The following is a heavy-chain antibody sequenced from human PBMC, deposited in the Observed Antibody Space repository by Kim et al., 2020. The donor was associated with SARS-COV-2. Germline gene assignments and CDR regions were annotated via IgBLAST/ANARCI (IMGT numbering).Heavy chain of an antibody. CDR1: GGSISSYY. CDR2: IYYSGST. V-gene: IGHV4-59*01. CDR3: ARASYRFGDFKFDY. Sequence: SETLSLTCTVSGGSISSYYWSWIRQPPGKGLEWIGYIYYSGSTNYNPSLKSRVTISVDTSKNQFSLKLSSVTAADTAVYYCARASYRFGDFKFDYSGQGTLVTVSS. D-gene: IGHD3-10*01. J-gene: IGHJ4*02.